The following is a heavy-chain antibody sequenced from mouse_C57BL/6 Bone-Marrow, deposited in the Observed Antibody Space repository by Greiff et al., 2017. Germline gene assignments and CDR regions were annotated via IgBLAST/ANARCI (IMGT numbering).Heavy chain of an antibody. J-gene: IGHJ4*01. CDR1: GYTFTSYW. CDR2: IDPSDSYT. D-gene: IGHD1-1*01. Sequence: QVQLQQPGAELVRPGTSVKLSCKASGYTFTSYWMHWVKQRPGQGLEWLGVIDPSDSYTNYNQKFKGKATLTVDTSSSTAYMQLSSLTSEDSAVYYCARPLSTVVDYYAMDYWGQGTSVTVSS. V-gene: IGHV1-59*01. CDR3: ARPLSTVVDYYAMDY.